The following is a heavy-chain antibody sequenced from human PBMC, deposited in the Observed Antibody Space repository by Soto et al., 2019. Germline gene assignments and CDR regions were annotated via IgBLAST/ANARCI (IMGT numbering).Heavy chain of an antibody. J-gene: IGHJ4*02. CDR1: GFTLSDYY. D-gene: IGHD4-17*01. Sequence: PGGSLRLSCAASGFTLSDYYMSWIRQAPGKGLEWVSYISTSSSYTSSADSVKGRFTISRDNAKNSLYLQMNSLRADDTAIYYCASSSDYGEYYFDYWGQGALVTVSS. CDR3: ASSSDYGEYYFDY. V-gene: IGHV3-11*03. CDR2: ISTSSSYT.